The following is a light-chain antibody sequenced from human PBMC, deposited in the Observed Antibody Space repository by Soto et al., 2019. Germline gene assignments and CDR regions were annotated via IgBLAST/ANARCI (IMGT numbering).Light chain of an antibody. J-gene: IGKJ1*01. CDR2: DAS. V-gene: IGKV1-5*01. CDR3: QHYNSYSEA. CDR1: QSISSW. Sequence: DIQMTQSPSTVSAYVGDSVTITCRASQSISSWLAWYQQKPGKAPKLLIYDASSLESGVPSRFSGSGSGTEFTLTISSLQPDDFATYYCQHYNSYSEAFGQGTKVDIK.